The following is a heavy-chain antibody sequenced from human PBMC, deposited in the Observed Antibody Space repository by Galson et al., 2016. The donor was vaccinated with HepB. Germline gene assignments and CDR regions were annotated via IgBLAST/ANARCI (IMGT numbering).Heavy chain of an antibody. CDR3: ATLGFCGTTTCNF. V-gene: IGHV3-15*07. Sequence: SLRLSCAVSGFTFNNAWMNWVRQAXXKGLXXVGXXKSKNDGGAIDYAAPVEGRFTISRDDSRNSVYLQMDSLRADDTAVYFCATLGFCGTTTCNFWGQGTLVTVSS. CDR1: GFTFNNAW. CDR2: XKSKNDGGAI. J-gene: IGHJ4*02. D-gene: IGHD2-2*01.